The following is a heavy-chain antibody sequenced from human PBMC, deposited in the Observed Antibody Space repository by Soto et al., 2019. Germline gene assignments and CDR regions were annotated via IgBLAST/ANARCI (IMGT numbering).Heavy chain of an antibody. D-gene: IGHD1-7*01. CDR3: ARERYNWNYATPPEDYYYGMDV. J-gene: IGHJ6*02. Sequence: GASVKVSCKASGYTFTGYYMHWVRQAPGQGLEWMGWINPNSGGTNYAQKFQGWVTMTRDTSISTAYMELSRLRSDDTAVYYCARERYNWNYATPPEDYYYGMDVWGQGTTVTVSS. V-gene: IGHV1-2*04. CDR1: GYTFTGYY. CDR2: INPNSGGT.